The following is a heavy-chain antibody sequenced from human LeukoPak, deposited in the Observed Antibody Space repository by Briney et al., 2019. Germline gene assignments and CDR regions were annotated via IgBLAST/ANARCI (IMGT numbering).Heavy chain of an antibody. CDR2: INTNTGNP. Sequence: GASVKVSCKASGYTFTSYAMNWVRQAPGQGLEWMGWINTNTGNPTYAQGFTGRFVFSLDTSASTAYLQISSLKAEDTAVYYCAREGGVRGVIISSWFDPWGQGTLVTVSS. D-gene: IGHD3-10*01. CDR1: GYTFTSYA. J-gene: IGHJ5*02. CDR3: AREGGVRGVIISSWFDP. V-gene: IGHV7-4-1*02.